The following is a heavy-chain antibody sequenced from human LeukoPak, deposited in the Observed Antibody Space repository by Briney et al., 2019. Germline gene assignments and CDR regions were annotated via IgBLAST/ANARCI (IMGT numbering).Heavy chain of an antibody. Sequence: ASLKVSCKASRYTLTSDGISWVRQAPRQGLEWMGGISAYNGNTNYAQKLQGRVTMTTDTSTSTAYMELRSLRSDDTAVYYCARDIVVVPAAIRPFDYWGQGTLVTVSS. J-gene: IGHJ4*02. CDR3: ARDIVVVPAAIRPFDY. V-gene: IGHV1-18*01. CDR1: RYTLTSDG. CDR2: ISAYNGNT. D-gene: IGHD2-2*02.